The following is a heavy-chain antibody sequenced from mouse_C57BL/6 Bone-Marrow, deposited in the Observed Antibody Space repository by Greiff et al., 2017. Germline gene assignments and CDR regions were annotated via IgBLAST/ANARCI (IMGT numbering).Heavy chain of an antibody. J-gene: IGHJ1*03. CDR2: ISSGGSYT. Sequence: EVKVVESGGDLVKPGGSLKLSCAASGFTFSSYGMSWVRQTPDKRLEWVATISSGGSYTYYPDSVKGRFTISRDNAKNTLYLQMSSLKSEDTAMYYCARHSGYYDVWGTGTTVTVSS. CDR1: GFTFSSYG. CDR3: ARHSGYYDV. V-gene: IGHV5-6*01. D-gene: IGHD1-3*01.